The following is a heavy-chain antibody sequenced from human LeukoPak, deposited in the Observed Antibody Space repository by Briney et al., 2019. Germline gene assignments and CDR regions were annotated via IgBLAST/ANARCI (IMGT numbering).Heavy chain of an antibody. J-gene: IGHJ6*03. D-gene: IGHD1-26*01. CDR3: ARTGGSFYFYYSMDV. Sequence: SETLSLTCTVSGGSIRSSSYTWGWIRQPPGKGLEWIGSIHYTGSTYYNPSLKSRVTISVDTSKNQFSLKLSSVTAADTAVYYCARTGGSFYFYYSMDVWGKGTTVTVSS. CDR2: IHYTGST. V-gene: IGHV4-39*07. CDR1: GGSIRSSSYT.